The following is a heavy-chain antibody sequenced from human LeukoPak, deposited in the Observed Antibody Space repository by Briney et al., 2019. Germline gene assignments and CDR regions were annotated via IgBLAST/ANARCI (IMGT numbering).Heavy chain of an antibody. CDR3: ARDAYDYVSSSYYRNAFDI. CDR2: IYGIDSTI. J-gene: IGHJ3*02. D-gene: IGHD3-22*01. Sequence: GGSLRLSCAASGFTFSDYYMSWIRQAPGKGLEWLSYIYGIDSTISYAASVKGRFTISRDNAKNSLYLQMNSLRAEDTAVYYCARDAYDYVSSSYYRNAFDIGGQGTVVTVSS. CDR1: GFTFSDYY. V-gene: IGHV3-11*01.